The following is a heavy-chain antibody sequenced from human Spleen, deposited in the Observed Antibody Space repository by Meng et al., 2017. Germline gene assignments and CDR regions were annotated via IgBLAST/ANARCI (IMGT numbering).Heavy chain of an antibody. CDR2: INHSGSI. Sequence: SQTPSLTCAVYGGSFSGYYWSWIRQPPGKGLEWIGEINHSGSINYNPYLKSRVTISVDTSKNQFPLKLSSVTAADTAVYYCARGYSGYDLEYYYYYGMDVWGQGTTVTVSS. D-gene: IGHD5-12*01. CDR1: GGSFSGYY. J-gene: IGHJ6*02. CDR3: ARGYSGYDLEYYYYYGMDV. V-gene: IGHV4-34*01.